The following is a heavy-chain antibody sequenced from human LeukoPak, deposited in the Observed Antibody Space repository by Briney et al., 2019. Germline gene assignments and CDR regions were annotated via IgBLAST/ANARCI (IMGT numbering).Heavy chain of an antibody. V-gene: IGHV1-69*06. D-gene: IGHD6-13*01. CDR2: IMPIFGTA. J-gene: IGHJ5*02. CDR1: RDSLTSYA. CDR3: ARGGAATWFDP. Sequence: SVKVSCKPSRDSLTSYAIRWVRPALERGLEWMGGIMPIFGTANYAQKFQGRVTITADKSTSTAYMKLSSLRSEDTAVYYCARGGAATWFDPWGQGTLVTVSS.